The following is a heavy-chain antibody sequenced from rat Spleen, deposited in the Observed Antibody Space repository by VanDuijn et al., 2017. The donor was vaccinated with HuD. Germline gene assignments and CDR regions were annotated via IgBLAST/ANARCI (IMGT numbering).Heavy chain of an antibody. CDR1: GFTFSNNW. CDR3: TGGGHSALNWFAY. Sequence: EVKLVESGGGLVQPGSPLKLSCAASGFTFSNNWLNWIRQAPGQGLEWVASIIPDGSNTYYPDTVKGRFLISKDNAKNTGYLQLNNLRSDDTAMYFCTGGGHSALNWFAYWGQGTLVTVSS. CDR2: IIPDGSNT. V-gene: IGHV5-35*01. D-gene: IGHD3-3*01. J-gene: IGHJ3*01.